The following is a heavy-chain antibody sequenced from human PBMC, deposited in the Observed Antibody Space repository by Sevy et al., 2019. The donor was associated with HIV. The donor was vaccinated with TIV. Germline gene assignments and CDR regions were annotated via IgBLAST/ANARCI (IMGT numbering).Heavy chain of an antibody. CDR3: AREGRSSGHAGIFNI. Sequence: GGSLRLSCVVSEFIFRASVMHWVRQAPGKGLEWVALNSFDGTTNFNGDSMKGRFTVSRDNSKNTLYLQMNSLRDDDPALYYCAREGRSSGHAGIFNIWGPGTMVTVSS. V-gene: IGHV3-30*04. CDR2: NSFDGTTN. CDR1: EFIFRASV. D-gene: IGHD3-22*01. J-gene: IGHJ3*02.